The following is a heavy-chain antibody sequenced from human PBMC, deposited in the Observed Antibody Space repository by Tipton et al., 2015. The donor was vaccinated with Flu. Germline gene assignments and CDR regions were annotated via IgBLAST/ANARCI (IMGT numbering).Heavy chain of an antibody. Sequence: TLSLTCTVSGGSISRGGYYWSWIRQHPGKGLEWIGYIYYSGSTYYNPSLKSRVTISVDTSKNQFSLKLSSVTAADTAVYYCARVRSWSGKSTAAIDYWGQGTLVTVSS. CDR2: IYYSGST. CDR3: ARVRSWSGKSTAAIDY. V-gene: IGHV4-31*03. CDR1: GGSISRGGYY. J-gene: IGHJ4*02. D-gene: IGHD3-3*01.